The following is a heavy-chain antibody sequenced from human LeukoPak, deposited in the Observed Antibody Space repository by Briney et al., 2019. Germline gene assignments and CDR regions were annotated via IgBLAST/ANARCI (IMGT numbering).Heavy chain of an antibody. J-gene: IGHJ4*02. Sequence: GGSLRLSCAASGFTFGSYTMSWVRQAPGKGLEWVSGITATGSRTYYADSVKGRFTISRDSSKNTLYLQLNSLGVDDTAVYYCATSMGGGNVDYWGQGTLVTVSS. CDR1: GFTFGSYT. V-gene: IGHV3-23*01. D-gene: IGHD3-16*01. CDR3: ATSMGGGNVDY. CDR2: ITATGSRT.